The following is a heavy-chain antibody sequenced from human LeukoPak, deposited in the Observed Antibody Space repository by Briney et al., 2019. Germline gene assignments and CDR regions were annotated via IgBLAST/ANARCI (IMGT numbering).Heavy chain of an antibody. V-gene: IGHV3-23*01. D-gene: IGHD1-26*01. J-gene: IGHJ5*02. CDR3: AKPSGILLITNPQS. CDR1: GFTFSTYA. CDR2: ISGSGDYT. Sequence: GGSLRLSCAASGFTFSTYAMSWVRQAPGKGLEWVSGISGSGDYTYYADSVKGRFSISRDNSKNTLYLQMNSLRAEDTAVYYCAKPSGILLITNPQSWGQGTLVTVSS.